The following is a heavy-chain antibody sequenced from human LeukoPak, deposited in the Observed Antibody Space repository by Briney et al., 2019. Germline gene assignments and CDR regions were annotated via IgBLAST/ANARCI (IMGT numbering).Heavy chain of an antibody. J-gene: IGHJ4*02. Sequence: AGGSLRLSCSASGFTFSSFVMHWVRQAPGKGLEYLSAISGNGDNTNYADSVRGRFTISRDNSKNTLYLQMSSLRAEDTAVYYCVRGAWFGELLSRPAHDYWGQGTLVTVSS. D-gene: IGHD3-10*01. CDR3: VRGAWFGELLSRPAHDY. CDR1: GFTFSSFV. CDR2: ISGNGDNT. V-gene: IGHV3-64D*09.